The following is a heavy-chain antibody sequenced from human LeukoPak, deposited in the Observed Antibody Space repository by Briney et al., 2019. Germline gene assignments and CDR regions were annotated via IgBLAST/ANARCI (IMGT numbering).Heavy chain of an antibody. J-gene: IGHJ4*02. D-gene: IGHD3-22*01. CDR1: VYTFTGYY. V-gene: IGHV1-2*02. CDR3: AREYYDSSGYYPDY. CDR2: INPNSGGT. Sequence: GASVTVSCTASVYTFTGYYMHWVRQAPGQGLEWMGWINPNSGGTNYAQKFQGRVTMTRDTSISTAYMELSRLRSDDTAVYYCAREYYDSSGYYPDYWGQGTLVTVSS.